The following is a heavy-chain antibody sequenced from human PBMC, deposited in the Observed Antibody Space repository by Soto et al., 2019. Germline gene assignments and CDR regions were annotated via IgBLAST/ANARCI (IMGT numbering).Heavy chain of an antibody. CDR1: GFTFSSYA. CDR2: ISGSGGST. Sequence: GGSLRLSCAASGFTFSSYAMSWVRQAPGKGLEWVSAISGSGGSTYYADSVKGRFTISRDNSKNTLYLQMNSLRAEDTAVYYCAKDPVEYQLLFYIDYWGQGTLLTVSS. V-gene: IGHV3-23*01. J-gene: IGHJ4*02. D-gene: IGHD2-2*01. CDR3: AKDPVEYQLLFYIDY.